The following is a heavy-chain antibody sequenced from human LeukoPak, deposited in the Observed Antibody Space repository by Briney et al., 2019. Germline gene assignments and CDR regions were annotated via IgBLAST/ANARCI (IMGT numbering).Heavy chain of an antibody. D-gene: IGHD3-22*01. J-gene: IGHJ4*02. V-gene: IGHV3-23*01. CDR3: TTPPADSSGY. CDR2: ISGSGGST. CDR1: GFTFSSYA. Sequence: GGSLRLSCAASGFTFSSYAMSWVRQAPGKGLEWVSAISGSGGSTYYADSVKGRFTISRDNSKNTVYLQMNSLKTDDTAVYYCTTPPADSSGYWGQGTLVTVSS.